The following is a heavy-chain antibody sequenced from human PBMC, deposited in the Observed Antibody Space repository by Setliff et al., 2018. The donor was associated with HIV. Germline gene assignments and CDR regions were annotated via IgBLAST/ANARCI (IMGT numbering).Heavy chain of an antibody. D-gene: IGHD3-10*01. CDR1: GASVSSDSYS. CDR2: IYSGVTT. V-gene: IGHV4-61*02. Sequence: SETLSLTCTVSGASVSSDSYSWTWIRQPAGEKLEWIGRIYSGVTTEYSPSLKSRVTISLDTSKNQFSLKLTSVTAADAAVYYCARESYFYYFDYWGQGTLVTVSS. CDR3: ARESYFYYFDY. J-gene: IGHJ4*02.